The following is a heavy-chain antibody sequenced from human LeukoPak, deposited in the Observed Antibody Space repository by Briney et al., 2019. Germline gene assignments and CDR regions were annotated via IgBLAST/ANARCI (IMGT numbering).Heavy chain of an antibody. CDR3: ARSKSNSYGSYYFDY. D-gene: IGHD5-18*01. CDR2: ISSSSSYI. CDR1: GFTFSSYS. V-gene: IGHV3-21*01. Sequence: PGGSLRLSCAASGFTFSSYSMNWVRQAPGKGLEWVSSISSSSSYIYYADSVKGRFTISRDNAKNSLYLQMNSLRAEDTAVYYCARSKSNSYGSYYFDYWGQGTLVTVSS. J-gene: IGHJ4*02.